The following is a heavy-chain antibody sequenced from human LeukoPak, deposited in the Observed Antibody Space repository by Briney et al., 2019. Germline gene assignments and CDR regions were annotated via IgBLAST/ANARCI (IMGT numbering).Heavy chain of an antibody. V-gene: IGHV4-4*07. CDR3: ARLRTLATGVRYAFDI. D-gene: IGHD3-10*01. Sequence: SETLSLTCTVSGGSISSYYWSWIRQPAGKGLEWIGRIYTSGSTNYNPSLKSRVTMSVDTSKNQFSLKLSSVTAADTAVYYCARLRTLATGVRYAFDIWGRGTMVTVSS. CDR2: IYTSGST. CDR1: GGSISSYY. J-gene: IGHJ3*02.